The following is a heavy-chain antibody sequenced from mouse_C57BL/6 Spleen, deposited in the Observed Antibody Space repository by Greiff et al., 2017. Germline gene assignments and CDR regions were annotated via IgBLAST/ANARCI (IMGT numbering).Heavy chain of an antibody. J-gene: IGHJ1*03. D-gene: IGHD1-1*01. Sequence: QVQLQQSGAELVRPGTSVKVSCKASGYAFTNYLIEWVKQRPGQGLEWIGVINPGSGGTNYNEKFKGKATLTADKSSSTAYIQLSSLTSDDAAVYFCARQYCGSSSYWYFEGWGTGTTVTASS. V-gene: IGHV1-54*01. CDR1: GYAFTNYL. CDR2: INPGSGGT. CDR3: ARQYCGSSSYWYFEG.